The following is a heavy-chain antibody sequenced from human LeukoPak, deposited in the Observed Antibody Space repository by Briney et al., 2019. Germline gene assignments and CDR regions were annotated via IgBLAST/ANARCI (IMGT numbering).Heavy chain of an antibody. CDR2: IRSKAYGGTT. D-gene: IGHD1-14*01. Sequence: HPGRSLRLSCTASGFTFGDYAMSWFRQAPGKGLEWVGFIRSKAYGGTTEYAASVKGRFTISRDDSKSIAYLQMNSLKTEDTAVYYCTRNIAGRPFDYWGQGTLVTVSS. V-gene: IGHV3-49*03. CDR1: GFTFGDYA. CDR3: TRNIAGRPFDY. J-gene: IGHJ4*02.